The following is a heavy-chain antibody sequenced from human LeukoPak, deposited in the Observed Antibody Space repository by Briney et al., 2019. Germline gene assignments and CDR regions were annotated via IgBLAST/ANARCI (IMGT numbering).Heavy chain of an antibody. CDR3: VRDVGFFHMDV. CDR1: GFTFDDYA. D-gene: IGHD1-26*01. Sequence: SLRLSCAASGFTFDDYAMHWVRQAPGKGLEWVSGISWNSGSIGYADSVKGRFAISRDNAKNSLYLQMNSLRAEDTAVYYCVRDVGFFHMDVWGKGTTVTVSS. CDR2: ISWNSGSI. V-gene: IGHV3-9*01. J-gene: IGHJ6*03.